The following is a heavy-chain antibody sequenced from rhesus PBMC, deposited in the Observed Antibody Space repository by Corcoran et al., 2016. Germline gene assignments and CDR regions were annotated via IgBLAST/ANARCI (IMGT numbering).Heavy chain of an antibody. CDR3: AKDGGSWNNPEYFEF. V-gene: IGHV3S25*01. CDR1: GFTFSSYW. Sequence: EVQLVESGGGLAKPGGSLRLSCAASGFTFSSYWMNWVRQAPGKGLEWVSAINSGGGSTYYADSVKGRFTISRDNSKKTLSLQMNSLRAEDTAVYYCAKDGGSWNNPEYFEFWGQGALVTVSS. CDR2: INSGGGST. J-gene: IGHJ1*01. D-gene: IGHD1-20*01.